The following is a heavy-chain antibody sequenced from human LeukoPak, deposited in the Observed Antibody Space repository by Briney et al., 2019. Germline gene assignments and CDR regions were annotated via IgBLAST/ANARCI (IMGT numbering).Heavy chain of an antibody. CDR3: ARHMGTVVTGTGGDAFDT. Sequence: SETLSLTCTVSGASFSSSTYYWGWLRQPPGKGLEWLGTFYYSGSTYYNPSLKSRVTISVDRSKNQFSLKLTSVTAADTAVYHCARHMGTVVTGTGGDAFDTWGQGTMVTVSS. CDR1: GASFSSSTYY. J-gene: IGHJ3*02. V-gene: IGHV4-39*01. CDR2: FYYSGST. D-gene: IGHD2-8*02.